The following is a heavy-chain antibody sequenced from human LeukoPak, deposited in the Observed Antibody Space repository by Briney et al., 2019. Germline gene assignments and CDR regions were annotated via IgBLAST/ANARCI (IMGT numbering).Heavy chain of an antibody. D-gene: IGHD4-17*01. CDR1: GYTFTGYY. J-gene: IGHJ5*02. CDR2: INPNSGGT. CDR3: ARKPTTVTTPFDP. V-gene: IGHV1-2*02. Sequence: GASVKVSCKASGYTFTGYYMHWVRQAPGQGLEWMGWINPNSGGTNYAQKFQGRVTMTRDTSISTAYMELSRLRSDDTAVYYCARKPTTVTTPFDPWGQGTLVTVSS.